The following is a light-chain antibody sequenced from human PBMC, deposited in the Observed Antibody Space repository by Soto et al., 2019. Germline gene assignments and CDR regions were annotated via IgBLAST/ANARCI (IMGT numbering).Light chain of an antibody. CDR2: GAS. J-gene: IGKJ1*01. V-gene: IGKV3-20*01. Sequence: EIVLTQSPGTLSLSLGERATLSCRASQSVSSTYSAWYQQKPGQAPRLLIYGASSRATGIPDRFSGSGSGTDFTLTISRLEPEDFAVYYSQQYGTSQTFGQGTKV. CDR3: QQYGTSQT. CDR1: QSVSSTY.